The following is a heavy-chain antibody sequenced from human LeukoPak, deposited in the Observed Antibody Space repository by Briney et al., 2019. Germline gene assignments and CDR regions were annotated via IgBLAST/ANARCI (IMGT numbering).Heavy chain of an antibody. V-gene: IGHV1-69*13. J-gene: IGHJ4*02. D-gene: IGHD3-22*01. CDR1: GGTFSSYA. CDR3: AREALNTYYYDSSGYCDY. CDR2: IIPIFGTA. Sequence: GASVKVSCKASGGTFSSYAISWVRQAPGQGLEWMGGIIPIFGTANYAQKFQGRVTITADESTSTAYMELSSLRSEDAAVYYCAREALNTYYYDSSGYCDYWGQGTLVTVSS.